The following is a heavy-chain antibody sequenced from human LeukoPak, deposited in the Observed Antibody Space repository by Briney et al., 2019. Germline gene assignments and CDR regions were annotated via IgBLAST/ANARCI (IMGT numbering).Heavy chain of an antibody. Sequence: PGGSLRLSCAVSGFTFDDYAMHWVRQAPGKGLEWVSLISWDGGSTYYADSVKGRFTISRDNSKNSLYLQMNSLRAEDTALYYCAKDGKEYYGSGSYYNIDYWGQGTLVTVSS. CDR1: GFTFDDYA. V-gene: IGHV3-43D*03. D-gene: IGHD3-10*01. CDR2: ISWDGGST. J-gene: IGHJ4*02. CDR3: AKDGKEYYGSGSYYNIDY.